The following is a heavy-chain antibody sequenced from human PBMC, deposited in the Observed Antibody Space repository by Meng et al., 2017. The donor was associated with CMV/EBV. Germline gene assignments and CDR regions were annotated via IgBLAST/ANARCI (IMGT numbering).Heavy chain of an antibody. Sequence: LKISCAASGFTFSSYAMHWVRPAPGKGLEWVAVISYDGSNKYYADSVKGRFTISRDNSKNTLYLQMNSLRAEDTAVYYCARGRDYDSSGYYGYWGQGTLVTVSS. CDR3: ARGRDYDSSGYYGY. V-gene: IGHV3-30*04. CDR1: GFTFSSYA. D-gene: IGHD3-22*01. CDR2: ISYDGSNK. J-gene: IGHJ4*02.